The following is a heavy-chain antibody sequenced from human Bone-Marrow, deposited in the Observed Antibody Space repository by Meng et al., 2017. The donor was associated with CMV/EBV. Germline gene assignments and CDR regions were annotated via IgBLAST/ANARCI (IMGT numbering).Heavy chain of an antibody. Sequence: SETLSLTCTVSGGSISSSSYYWGWIRQPPGKGLEWIGSIYYSGSTYYNPSLKSRVTISVDTSKNQFSLKLSSVTAADTAVYYCARDIRFLGEYFDYWGQGTLVTVS. V-gene: IGHV4-39*07. CDR2: IYYSGST. D-gene: IGHD2-21*01. J-gene: IGHJ4*02. CDR1: GGSISSSSYY. CDR3: ARDIRFLGEYFDY.